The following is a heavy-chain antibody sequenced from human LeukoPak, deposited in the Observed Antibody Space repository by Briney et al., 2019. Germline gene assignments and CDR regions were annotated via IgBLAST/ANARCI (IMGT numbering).Heavy chain of an antibody. V-gene: IGHV3-30*04. CDR3: ARGEANYYDSSGPI. J-gene: IGHJ3*02. Sequence: TGGSLRLSCAASGFTFSSYAMHWVRQAPGKGLEWVAVISYDGSNKYYADSVKGRFTISRDNSKNTLYLQMNSLRAEDTAVYYCARGEANYYDSSGPIWGQGTMVTVSS. CDR2: ISYDGSNK. D-gene: IGHD3-22*01. CDR1: GFTFSSYA.